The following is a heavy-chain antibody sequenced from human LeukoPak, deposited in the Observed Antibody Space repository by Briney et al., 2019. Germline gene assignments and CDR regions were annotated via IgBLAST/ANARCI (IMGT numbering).Heavy chain of an antibody. CDR1: GYTFTNYY. Sequence: ASVKVSCMASGYTFTNYYMHWVRQAPGQGLEWMGWISPRSGDTSYAQKFQGRVTMTRDTSINTVDMDLSGLTSDDTAVFYCARGREIHGGSDTKLDDYWGQGTLVTVSS. J-gene: IGHJ4*02. D-gene: IGHD3-10*01. CDR2: ISPRSGDT. V-gene: IGHV1-2*02. CDR3: ARGREIHGGSDTKLDDY.